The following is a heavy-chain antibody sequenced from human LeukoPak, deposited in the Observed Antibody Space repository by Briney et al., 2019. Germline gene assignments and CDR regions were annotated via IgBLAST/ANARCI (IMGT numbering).Heavy chain of an antibody. Sequence: PGGSLRLSCAASGFTFSSYSMNWVRQAPGKGLEWVSYISSSSSTIYYADSVKGRFTISRDNAKNSLYLQMNSLRPEDTAVYYCAKVHDQEYSYGYPSDYWGQGTLVTVSS. V-gene: IGHV3-48*01. CDR1: GFTFSSYS. D-gene: IGHD5-18*01. CDR3: AKVHDQEYSYGYPSDY. J-gene: IGHJ4*02. CDR2: ISSSSSTI.